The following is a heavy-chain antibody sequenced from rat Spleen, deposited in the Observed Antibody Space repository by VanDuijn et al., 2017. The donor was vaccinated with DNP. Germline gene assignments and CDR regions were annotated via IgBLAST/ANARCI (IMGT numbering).Heavy chain of an antibody. Sequence: EVQLQESGSGLVKPSQSLSLTCSVTGYSITSNFWGWIRKFPGNKMEWIGHISYSGSTSYNPSLKSRISITRDTSKNQFFLQLNSVTTEDTATYYCASYILYNSGYRDAMDAWGQGTSVTVSS. J-gene: IGHJ4*01. D-gene: IGHD4-3*01. CDR1: GYSITSNF. V-gene: IGHV3-1*01. CDR3: ASYILYNSGYRDAMDA. CDR2: ISYSGST.